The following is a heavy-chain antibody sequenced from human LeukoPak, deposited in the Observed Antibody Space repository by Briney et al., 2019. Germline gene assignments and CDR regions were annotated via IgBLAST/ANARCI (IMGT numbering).Heavy chain of an antibody. CDR1: GFTFSSYA. Sequence: GGSLRLSCAASGFTFSSYAVSWVRQAPGKGLERVSAISGSGGSTYYTDSVKGRFTISRDNSKNTLYLQMNSLRAEDTAVYYCAKATLRTTVVKGVLDYWGQGTLVTVSS. D-gene: IGHD4-23*01. CDR2: ISGSGGST. CDR3: AKATLRTTVVKGVLDY. J-gene: IGHJ4*02. V-gene: IGHV3-23*01.